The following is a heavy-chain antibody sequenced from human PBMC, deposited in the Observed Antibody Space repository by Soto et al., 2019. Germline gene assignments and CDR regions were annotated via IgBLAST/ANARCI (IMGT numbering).Heavy chain of an antibody. CDR3: ATVLVSRWFVEDWFDP. Sequence: QVQLVQSGAEVKKPGASVKVSCKVSGYTLTELSMHWVRPAPGKGLEWMGGFDPEDGETIYAQKFQGRVTMTEDTSTDTAYMELSSLRSEDTAVYYCATVLVSRWFVEDWFDPWGQGTLVTVSS. CDR2: FDPEDGET. D-gene: IGHD3-10*01. CDR1: GYTLTELS. J-gene: IGHJ5*02. V-gene: IGHV1-24*01.